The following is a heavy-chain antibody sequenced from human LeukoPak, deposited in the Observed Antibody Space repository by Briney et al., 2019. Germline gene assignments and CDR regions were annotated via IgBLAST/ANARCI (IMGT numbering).Heavy chain of an antibody. Sequence: GASVKVSCKASGYTFTGYYMHWVRQAPGQGLEWMGWINPNSGGTNYAQKLQGRVTMTTDTSTSTAYMELRSLRSDDTAVYYCARDGRVSMVRGVHYGMDVWGQGTTVTVSS. J-gene: IGHJ6*02. CDR2: INPNSGGT. V-gene: IGHV1-2*02. CDR3: ARDGRVSMVRGVHYGMDV. D-gene: IGHD3-10*01. CDR1: GYTFTGYY.